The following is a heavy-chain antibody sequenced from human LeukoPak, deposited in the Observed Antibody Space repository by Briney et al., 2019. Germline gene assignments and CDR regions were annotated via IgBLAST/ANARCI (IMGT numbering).Heavy chain of an antibody. CDR1: GFTFSSYA. Sequence: GGSLRLSCAASGFTFSSYAMSWVRQAPGKGLEWVSAISGSGGSTYYADSVKGRFTISRDNSKNTLYLQMNSLRAEDTAVYYCAKDLEYQLLLSLTNYYYYGMDVWGQGTTVTVSS. V-gene: IGHV3-23*01. CDR3: AKDLEYQLLLSLTNYYYYGMDV. D-gene: IGHD2-2*01. CDR2: ISGSGGST. J-gene: IGHJ6*02.